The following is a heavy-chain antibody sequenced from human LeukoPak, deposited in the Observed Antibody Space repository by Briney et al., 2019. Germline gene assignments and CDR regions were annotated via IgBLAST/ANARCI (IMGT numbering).Heavy chain of an antibody. D-gene: IGHD2/OR15-2a*01. CDR3: ARVPQFYSPLDY. J-gene: IGHJ4*02. CDR2: MSDNGNSI. CDR1: GFTFSDYY. Sequence: NPGGSLRLSCAASGFTFSDYYMTWIRQAPGKGLEWVSYMSDNGNSIYYADSVKGRCTISRDNAKNSLYLQMNSLRADDTAVYFCARVPQFYSPLDYWGQGTLVTVSS. V-gene: IGHV3-11*01.